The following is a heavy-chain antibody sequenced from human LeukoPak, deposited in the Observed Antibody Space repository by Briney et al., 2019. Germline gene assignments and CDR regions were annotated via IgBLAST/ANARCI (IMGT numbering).Heavy chain of an antibody. J-gene: IGHJ4*02. CDR3: ARDYGGDAGLDS. D-gene: IGHD4-23*01. CDR1: GFTFSIYW. CDR2: IWSDDRNK. V-gene: IGHV3-33*08. Sequence: PGGSLRLSCAASGFTFSIYWMSWVRQAPGKGLEWVALIWSDDRNKYYADSVKGQFTISRDNSKNTLYLQMNSLRAEDTAVYYCARDYGGDAGLDSWGQGTLVTVSS.